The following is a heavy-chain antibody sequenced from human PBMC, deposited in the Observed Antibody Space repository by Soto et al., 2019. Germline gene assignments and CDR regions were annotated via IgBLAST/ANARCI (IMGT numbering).Heavy chain of an antibody. CDR2: IYPDDSDT. CDR3: ATYGSDSDY. CDR1: GYSFTRNW. V-gene: IGHV5-51*01. Sequence: PGETLKISCKGSGYSFTRNWIGWVRQMPGKGLEWMGIIYPDDSDTRYSPSFQGQVTVSADKSISTAYLQWSSLKASDTAMYYCATYGSDSDYWGQGTLVTVSS. D-gene: IGHD6-19*01. J-gene: IGHJ4*02.